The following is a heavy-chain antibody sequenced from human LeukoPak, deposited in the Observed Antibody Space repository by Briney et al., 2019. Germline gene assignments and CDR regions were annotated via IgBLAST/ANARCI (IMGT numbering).Heavy chain of an antibody. Sequence: GGSLRLSCAASGFTFSSYGMHWVRQAPGKGLEWVAFIRYDGSNKYYADSVKGRFTISRDNSKNTLYLQMNSLRAEDTAVYYCAKDGSLSIAARSRGYYYMDVWGKGTTVTVSS. CDR3: AKDGSLSIAARSRGYYYMDV. D-gene: IGHD6-6*01. J-gene: IGHJ6*03. CDR2: IRYDGSNK. V-gene: IGHV3-30*02. CDR1: GFTFSSYG.